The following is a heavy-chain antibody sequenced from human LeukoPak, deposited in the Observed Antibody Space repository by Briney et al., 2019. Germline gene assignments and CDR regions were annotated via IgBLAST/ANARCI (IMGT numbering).Heavy chain of an antibody. J-gene: IGHJ4*02. CDR3: AKEIWLAYYFDY. CDR2: SSGSGGFT. D-gene: IGHD6-19*01. V-gene: IGHV3-23*01. CDR1: GFTFSSYG. Sequence: PGGSLRLSCAASGFTFSSYGMSWVRQAPGKGLEWVSGSSGSGGFTYSADSVKGRFIISRDSSKNTLYLQMNSLRAEDTAVYYCAKEIWLAYYFDYWGQGTLVTVSS.